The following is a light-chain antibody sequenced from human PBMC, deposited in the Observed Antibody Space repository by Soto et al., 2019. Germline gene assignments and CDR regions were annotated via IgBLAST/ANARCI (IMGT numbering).Light chain of an antibody. CDR3: QQTYSTPPT. J-gene: IGKJ1*01. CDR1: QGIRNN. V-gene: IGKV1-39*01. Sequence: IQLTQSPSSLSASVGDRVTINCRASQGIRNNLGWYQQKPGKAPQLLIYAASSLQSGVPSRFSGSGSGTDFTLTISSLQPEDFATYYCQQTYSTPPTFGQGTKVDFK. CDR2: AAS.